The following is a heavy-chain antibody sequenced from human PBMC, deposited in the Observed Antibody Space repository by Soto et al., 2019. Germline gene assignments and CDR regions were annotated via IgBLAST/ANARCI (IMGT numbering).Heavy chain of an antibody. D-gene: IGHD4-17*01. Sequence: GGSLRLSXAASGFAFSIYAMSWVRQAPGKGLEWVASVSGSGGSTYSADSVKGRFAISRDNSKIMVYLQMNSLRAEDTAIYYCAKCDGDYRYYYYGMDVWGQGTTVTVSS. CDR3: AKCDGDYRYYYYGMDV. J-gene: IGHJ6*02. CDR2: VSGSGGST. CDR1: GFAFSIYA. V-gene: IGHV3-23*01.